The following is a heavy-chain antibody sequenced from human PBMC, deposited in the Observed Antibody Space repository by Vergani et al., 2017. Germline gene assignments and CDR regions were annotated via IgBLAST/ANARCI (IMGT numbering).Heavy chain of an antibody. D-gene: IGHD6-19*01. Sequence: QVQLQESGPGLVKPSQTLSLTCTVSGGSISSGSNYWSWIRQPAGKGLEWIGRIYTSGSTNYNPSLKSRVTISVDTSKNPFSLKLSSVTAADTAMYYWARANPVIAVAVDIWGQGTMVTVSS. CDR1: GGSISSGSNY. CDR2: IYTSGST. V-gene: IGHV4-61*02. CDR3: ARANPVIAVAVDI. J-gene: IGHJ3*02.